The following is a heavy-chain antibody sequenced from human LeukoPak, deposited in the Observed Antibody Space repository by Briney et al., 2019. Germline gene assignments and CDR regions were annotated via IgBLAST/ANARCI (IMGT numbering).Heavy chain of an antibody. Sequence: KPGGSLRLSCAASGFTFSSYSMNWVRQAPGKGLEWVSSISSSSSYIYYADSVKGRFTISRDNAKNSLYLQMNSLRAEDTAVYYCARDPGSYGIPEYFDLWGRGTLVTVSS. D-gene: IGHD1-26*01. CDR2: ISSSSSYI. CDR3: ARDPGSYGIPEYFDL. V-gene: IGHV3-21*01. CDR1: GFTFSSYS. J-gene: IGHJ2*01.